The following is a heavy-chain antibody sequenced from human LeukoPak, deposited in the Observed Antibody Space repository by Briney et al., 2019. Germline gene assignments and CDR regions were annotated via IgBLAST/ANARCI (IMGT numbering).Heavy chain of an antibody. J-gene: IGHJ4*02. V-gene: IGHV1-18*01. CDR2: ISAYNGNT. D-gene: IGHD2-15*01. CDR1: GYTFTRYG. CDR3: ARDFFHGHCSGLTCFLLDS. Sequence: EASVKVSXKASGYTFTRYGITWVRQAPGQGLEWMGWISAYNGNTNYAQKFQGRLTVTTDTSTNTAYMELRSLRPDDTAVYYCARDFFHGHCSGLTCFLLDSWGQGSLVTVSS.